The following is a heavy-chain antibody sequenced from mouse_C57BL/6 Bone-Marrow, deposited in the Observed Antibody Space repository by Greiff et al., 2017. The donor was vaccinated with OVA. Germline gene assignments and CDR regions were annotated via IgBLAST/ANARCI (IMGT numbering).Heavy chain of an antibody. CDR2: ISNGGGST. D-gene: IGHD1-1*01. CDR3: ARPHYYGSSSGFAY. CDR1: GFTFSDYY. V-gene: IGHV5-12*01. Sequence: KLVESGGGLVQPGGSLKLSCAASGFTFSDYYMYWVRQTPEKRLEWVAYISNGGGSTYYPDTVKGRFTISRDNAKNTLYLQMSRLKSEDTAMYYCARPHYYGSSSGFAYWGQGTLVTVSA. J-gene: IGHJ3*01.